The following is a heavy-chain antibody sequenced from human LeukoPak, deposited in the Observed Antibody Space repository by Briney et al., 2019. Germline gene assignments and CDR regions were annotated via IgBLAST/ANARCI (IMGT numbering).Heavy chain of an antibody. D-gene: IGHD3-9*01. Sequence: ASVKVSCKASGYTFTSYYMHWVRQAPGQGLEGMGIINPSGGSTSYAQKFQGRVTMTRDTSTSTVYMELSSLRSEDTAVYYCARASAGWLYYYYMDVWGKGTTVTISS. J-gene: IGHJ6*03. V-gene: IGHV1-46*01. CDR1: GYTFTSYY. CDR3: ARASAGWLYYYYMDV. CDR2: INPSGGST.